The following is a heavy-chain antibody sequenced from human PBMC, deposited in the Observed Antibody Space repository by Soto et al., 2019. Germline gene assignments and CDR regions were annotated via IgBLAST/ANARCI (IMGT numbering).Heavy chain of an antibody. CDR1: GFSFFSYA. J-gene: IGHJ5*02. Sequence: EVQLLESGGHVVQPGASLRLSCTGSGFSFFSYAMSWVRQAPGKGLEWVSTIRGSGGYTDYADTVKGRFVVSRDKDKNTVYLHMSSLTGEDTAVYFCAKIEMGWFAHWGQGTQVTVSS. V-gene: IGHV3-23*01. CDR3: AKIEMGWFAH. CDR2: IRGSGGYT. D-gene: IGHD2-8*01.